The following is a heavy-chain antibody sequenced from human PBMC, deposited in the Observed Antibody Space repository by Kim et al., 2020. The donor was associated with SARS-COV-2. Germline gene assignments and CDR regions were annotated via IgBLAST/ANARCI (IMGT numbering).Heavy chain of an antibody. CDR2: ISSSSSTI. D-gene: IGHD3-3*01. Sequence: GGSLRLSCAASGFTFSSYSMNWVRQAPGKGLEWVSYISSSSSTIYYADSVKGRFTISRDNAKNSLYLQMNSLRDEDTAVYYCARDLYYDFWQNNWFDPWGQGTLVTVSS. CDR1: GFTFSSYS. J-gene: IGHJ5*02. CDR3: ARDLYYDFWQNNWFDP. V-gene: IGHV3-48*02.